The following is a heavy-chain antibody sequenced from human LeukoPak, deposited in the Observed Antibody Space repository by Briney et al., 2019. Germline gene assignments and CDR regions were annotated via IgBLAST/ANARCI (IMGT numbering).Heavy chain of an antibody. D-gene: IGHD3-22*01. CDR3: AKGYDSSGYYGFDAFDI. Sequence: GGSLRLSCVASGFTFSSYAMSWVRQAPGKGLEWVSAISGSGGSTYYADSVKGRFTISRDNSKNTLYLQMNSLRAEDTAVYYCAKGYDSSGYYGFDAFDIWGQGTMVTVSS. CDR2: ISGSGGST. CDR1: GFTFSSYA. J-gene: IGHJ3*02. V-gene: IGHV3-23*01.